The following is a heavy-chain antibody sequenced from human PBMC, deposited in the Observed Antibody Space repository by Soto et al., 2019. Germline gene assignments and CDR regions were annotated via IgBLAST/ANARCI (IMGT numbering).Heavy chain of an antibody. CDR2: TYFRSKWYN. Sequence: SQTLSLTCAISGDSVPSNTASWNWIRQSPSRGLEWLGRTYFRSKWYNDYAVSVNSRIIINPGTSNNQFSLPLNSVTPEDTAVYFCAKGDNLGPKTGYAFDPWGQGIMVTVSS. D-gene: IGHD5-12*01. J-gene: IGHJ5*02. CDR1: GDSVPSNTAS. V-gene: IGHV6-1*01. CDR3: AKGDNLGPKTGYAFDP.